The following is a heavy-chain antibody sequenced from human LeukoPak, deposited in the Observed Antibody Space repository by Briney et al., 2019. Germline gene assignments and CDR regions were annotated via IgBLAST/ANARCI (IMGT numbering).Heavy chain of an antibody. J-gene: IGHJ4*02. CDR1: GGSISSNSNY. Sequence: SETLSLTCTVSGGSISSNSNYWAWIRQPPGRGLEWIGSISYGGSTYYSPSLESRVTISVDTSKNQFSLKLSSVTAADTAVYYCARQALWFFDHWGQGTLVAVSS. V-gene: IGHV4-39*01. D-gene: IGHD2-21*01. CDR2: ISYGGST. CDR3: ARQALWFFDH.